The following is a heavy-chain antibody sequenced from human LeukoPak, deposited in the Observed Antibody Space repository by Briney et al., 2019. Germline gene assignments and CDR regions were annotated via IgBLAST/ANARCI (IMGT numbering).Heavy chain of an antibody. CDR3: ASIILGAAAGGAQMDY. J-gene: IGHJ4*02. Sequence: GRSLRLSCAASGFTFSSYAMHWVRQAPGKGLEWVAVISYDGSNKYYADSVKGRLTISRDNSKNTLYLQMNSLRAEDTAVYYCASIILGAAAGGAQMDYWGQGTLVTVSS. CDR2: ISYDGSNK. CDR1: GFTFSSYA. D-gene: IGHD6-13*01. V-gene: IGHV3-30-3*01.